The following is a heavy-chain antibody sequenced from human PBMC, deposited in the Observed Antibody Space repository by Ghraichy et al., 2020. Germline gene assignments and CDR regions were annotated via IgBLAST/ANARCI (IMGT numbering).Heavy chain of an antibody. Sequence: GGSLRLSCEVSGFTFSDAWLSWVRQAPGKGLEWVGRVKSKAYGETTDYAAPVKGRFTISRDDSKSTLYLQMNSLKFEDTAVYFCTRLGGPNDLDYWGQGTLVTVSS. J-gene: IGHJ4*02. D-gene: IGHD3-16*01. CDR3: TRLGGPNDLDY. CDR1: GFTFSDAW. V-gene: IGHV3-15*01. CDR2: VKSKAYGETT.